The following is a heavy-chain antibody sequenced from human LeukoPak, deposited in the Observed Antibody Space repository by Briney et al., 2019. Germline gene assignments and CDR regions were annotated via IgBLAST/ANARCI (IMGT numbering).Heavy chain of an antibody. D-gene: IGHD1-1*01. J-gene: IGHJ3*02. V-gene: IGHV5-10-1*01. Sequence: GESLKISCKGSGYSFTSYWISWVRQMPGKGLEWMGRIEPSDSYTNYSPSFQGHVTISADKSISTAYLQWSSLKASDTAMYYCAGHPGLLPLVDAFDIWGQGTMVTVSS. CDR1: GYSFTSYW. CDR3: AGHPGLLPLVDAFDI. CDR2: IEPSDSYT.